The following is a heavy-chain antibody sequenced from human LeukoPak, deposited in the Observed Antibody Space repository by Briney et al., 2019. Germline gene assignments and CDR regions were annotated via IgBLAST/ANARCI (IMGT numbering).Heavy chain of an antibody. J-gene: IGHJ6*03. CDR1: GYSFTSYW. V-gene: IGHV5-51*01. CDR2: IYPGDSDT. Sequence: GESLKISGKGSGYSFTSYWIGWVRQMPGKGLEWMGIIYPGDSDTRYSPSFQGQVTISADKSISTAYLQWSSLKASDTAMYYCARHLGYGYYYYYMDVWGKGTTVTVSS. D-gene: IGHD2-8*01. CDR3: ARHLGYGYYYYYMDV.